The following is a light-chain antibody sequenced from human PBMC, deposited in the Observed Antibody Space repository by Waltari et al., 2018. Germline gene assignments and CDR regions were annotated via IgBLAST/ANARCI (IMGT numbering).Light chain of an antibody. J-gene: IGLJ2*01. Sequence: QSALTQPASVSGSPGQSITISCTGSSSAGGDYNYVSWYQQHPGKAPRPMIYEVNNRASGVADRFSGSKSGNTASLTISGLQAEDEADYYCSSYTSSSSLFGGGTKLTVL. CDR2: EVN. V-gene: IGLV2-14*01. CDR3: SSYTSSSSL. CDR1: SSAGGDYNY.